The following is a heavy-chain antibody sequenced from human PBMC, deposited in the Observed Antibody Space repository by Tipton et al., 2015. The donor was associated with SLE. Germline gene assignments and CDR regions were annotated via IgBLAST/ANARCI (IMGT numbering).Heavy chain of an antibody. V-gene: IGHV3-30*18. D-gene: IGHD6-25*01. CDR1: GFTFSNNA. Sequence: QVQLVQSGGGVAQPGRSLRLSCAASGFTFSNNAMHWVRQAPGKGLEWVAIVSYEGNYKYYADSVKGRFTISRDNSKGMVYLEMNSLRVEDTALYHCAKAPRGSGVFDYWGQGTLVTVSS. J-gene: IGHJ4*02. CDR3: AKAPRGSGVFDY. CDR2: VSYEGNYK.